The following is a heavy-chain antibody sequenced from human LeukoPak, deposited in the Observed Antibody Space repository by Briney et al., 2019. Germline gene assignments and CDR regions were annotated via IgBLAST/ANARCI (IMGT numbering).Heavy chain of an antibody. D-gene: IGHD2-2*01. Sequence: WASVKVSCKASGGTFSSYAISWVRQAPGQGLEWMGGIIPIFGTANYEQKFQGRVTITADKSTSTAYMELSSLRSEDTAVYYCATARCSSTSCWAFFDYWGQGTLVTVSS. CDR2: IIPIFGTA. CDR1: GGTFSSYA. J-gene: IGHJ4*02. CDR3: ATARCSSTSCWAFFDY. V-gene: IGHV1-69*06.